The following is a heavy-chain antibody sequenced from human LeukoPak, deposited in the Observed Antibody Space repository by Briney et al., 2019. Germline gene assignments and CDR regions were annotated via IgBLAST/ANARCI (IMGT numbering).Heavy chain of an antibody. Sequence: SETLSLTCAVSGDSISSDYWSWVRQPPGKGLEWIGYIYYTGSTNYNPSLKSRVTISVDTSKNQFSLKLSSVTAADTAVYYCARGVVAAPQTFDYWGQGTLVAVSS. CDR3: ARGVVAAPQTFDY. CDR2: IYYTGST. V-gene: IGHV4-59*01. CDR1: GDSISSDY. J-gene: IGHJ4*02. D-gene: IGHD2-15*01.